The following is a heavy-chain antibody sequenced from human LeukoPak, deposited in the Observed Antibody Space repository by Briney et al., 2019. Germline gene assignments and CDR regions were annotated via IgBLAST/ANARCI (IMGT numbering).Heavy chain of an antibody. Sequence: RGSLTPSCAASGFTVSSSAMSWVRQAPGKGLEWISAISSRGDSTYYADSVKGRFTISRDNSKNTLYLQMNSLRAEDTAVYYCAKERPPLTADWGQGAPWSVSS. CDR3: AKERPPLTAD. CDR2: ISSRGDST. CDR1: GFTVSSSA. J-gene: IGHJ1*01. V-gene: IGHV3-23*01. D-gene: IGHD6-6*01.